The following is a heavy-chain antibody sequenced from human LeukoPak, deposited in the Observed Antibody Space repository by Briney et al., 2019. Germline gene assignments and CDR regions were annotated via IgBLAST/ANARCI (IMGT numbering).Heavy chain of an antibody. CDR1: GYTFTSYY. V-gene: IGHV1-46*01. CDR2: INPSGGST. J-gene: IGHJ4*02. CDR3: ARDSVMVRGNVDY. D-gene: IGHD3-10*01. Sequence: ASVKVSCKSSGYTFTSYYMYWVLQAPGQGLEWMGIINPSGGSTSYAQKFQGRVTMTRDTSTSTVYMELSSLRSEDTAVYYYARDSVMVRGNVDYWGQGTLVTVSS.